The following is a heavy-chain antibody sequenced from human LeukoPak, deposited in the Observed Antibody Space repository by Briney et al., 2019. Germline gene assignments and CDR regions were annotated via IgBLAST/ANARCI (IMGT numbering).Heavy chain of an antibody. CDR2: ISGSAGST. J-gene: IGHJ4*02. D-gene: IGHD6-6*01. Sequence: GGSLRLSCAAPGFTFSSYAMSWVRQAPGKGLEWVSAISGSAGSTYYADSVKGRFTISRDNSKNTLYLQMNSLRAEDTAVYYCAKELGNIAARRPETAYWGQGTLVTVSS. CDR1: GFTFSSYA. V-gene: IGHV3-23*01. CDR3: AKELGNIAARRPETAY.